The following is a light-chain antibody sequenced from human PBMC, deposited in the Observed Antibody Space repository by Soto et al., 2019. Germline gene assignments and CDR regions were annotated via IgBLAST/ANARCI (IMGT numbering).Light chain of an antibody. Sequence: EIVMTQSPATLSVSPGERATLSCRASQSVSNNLAWYQEKPGQAPRLLIHGATTRATGIPARFSGSGSGTEFTLTINSLQSEDFAVYYCQQYNDWPPVITCVQGTRLEIK. V-gene: IGKV3-15*01. J-gene: IGKJ5*01. CDR1: QSVSNN. CDR2: GAT. CDR3: QQYNDWPPVIT.